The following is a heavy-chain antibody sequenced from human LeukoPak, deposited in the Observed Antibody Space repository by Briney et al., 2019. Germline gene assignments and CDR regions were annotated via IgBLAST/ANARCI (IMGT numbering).Heavy chain of an antibody. Sequence: GSLRLSCAVSGFVFSNARMHWVRQAPGKGLEWVSYISSSGSTIYYADSVKGRFTISRDNAKNSLYLQMNSLRAEDTAVYYCASSIYYYDSSGYYWRREFFDYWGQGTLVTVSS. V-gene: IGHV3-48*04. CDR2: ISSSGSTI. CDR3: ASSIYYYDSSGYYWRREFFDY. CDR1: GFVFSNAR. J-gene: IGHJ4*02. D-gene: IGHD3-22*01.